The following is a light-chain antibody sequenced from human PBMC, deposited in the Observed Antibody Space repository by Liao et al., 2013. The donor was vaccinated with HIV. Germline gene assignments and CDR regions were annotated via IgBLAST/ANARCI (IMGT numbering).Light chain of an antibody. Sequence: SYELTQPPSVSVAPGETARITCGGNNIGSKSVHWYQQKPGQAPVLVIAHDSDRPSGIPERFSGSNSGNTATLTISRVEPGDEADYYCQAWDSSTYVFGTGTKVTVL. CDR1: NIGSKS. V-gene: IGLV3-21*01. CDR3: QAWDSSTYV. J-gene: IGLJ1*01. CDR2: HDS.